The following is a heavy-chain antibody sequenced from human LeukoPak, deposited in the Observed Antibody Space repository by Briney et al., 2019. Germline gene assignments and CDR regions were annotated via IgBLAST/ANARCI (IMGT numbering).Heavy chain of an antibody. D-gene: IGHD2-15*01. J-gene: IGHJ3*01. CDR2: IYYNEDT. CDR1: GVSIYGSTYY. Sequence: PETLSPTCSVSGVSIYGSTYYWAWIRQPPGKGLEFIGSIYYNEDTFHNPSLKSRLTISFDTSANLFSLRLTSVTAADTATYYCARQLAAGNDGFDVWGQGTVVTVSS. V-gene: IGHV4-39*01. CDR3: ARQLAAGNDGFDV.